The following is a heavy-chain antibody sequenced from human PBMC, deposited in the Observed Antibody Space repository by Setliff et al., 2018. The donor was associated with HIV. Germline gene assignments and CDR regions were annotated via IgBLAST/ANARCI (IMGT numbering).Heavy chain of an antibody. CDR1: GGSFSGYY. Sequence: ETLSLTCTVYGGSFSGYYWTWIRQPPGKGLEFIGEMNRRGVIKYLSSLKSRVTMAVDTSKKQFSLKLKSVTAADTAVYYCFLFYDDRSGFYWDWGQGTPVTVSS. V-gene: IGHV4-34*01. CDR2: MNRRGVI. CDR3: FLFYDDRSGFYWD. J-gene: IGHJ4*02. D-gene: IGHD3-22*01.